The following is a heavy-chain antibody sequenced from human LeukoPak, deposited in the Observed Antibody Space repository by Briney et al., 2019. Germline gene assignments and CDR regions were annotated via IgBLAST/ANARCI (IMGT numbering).Heavy chain of an antibody. J-gene: IGHJ5*02. D-gene: IGHD4-11*01. CDR2: IYYSGST. CDR3: ARDSYSNYGNWFDP. V-gene: IGHV4-59*01. CDR1: GGSISSYY. Sequence: SETLSLTCTISGGSISSYYWSWIRQPPGKGLEWIGYIYYSGSTNYNPSLKSRVTISVGTSKDQFSLKLSSVTAADTAVYYCARDSYSNYGNWFDPWGQGTLVTVSS.